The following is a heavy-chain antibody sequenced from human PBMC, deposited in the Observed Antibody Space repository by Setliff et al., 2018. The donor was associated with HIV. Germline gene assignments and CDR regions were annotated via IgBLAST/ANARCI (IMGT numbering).Heavy chain of an antibody. D-gene: IGHD1-26*01. V-gene: IGHV3-23*01. CDR3: ASSGSYYVPYFNS. CDR2: ISGSGGKT. J-gene: IGHJ4*02. Sequence: MSWVRQAPGKGLEWVSVISGSGGKTDYADSVKGRFVISRDNSKNTLYLQMNSLRAEDTALYHCASSGSYYVPYFNSWGQGTQVTVSS.